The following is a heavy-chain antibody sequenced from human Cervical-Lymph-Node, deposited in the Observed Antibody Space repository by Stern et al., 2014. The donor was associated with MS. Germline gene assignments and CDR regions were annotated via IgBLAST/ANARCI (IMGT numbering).Heavy chain of an antibody. CDR3: VREYGSYWY. V-gene: IGHV3-7*01. CDR2: IKQDGSER. J-gene: IGHJ1*01. Sequence: VQLVQSGGDLVQPGGSLSLSCVASGFTLSSFWMTWVRQAPGQGLECVANIKQDGSERDYVDSVKGRFTISRDNAKNSLSLQMNSLRVEDTAIYYCVREYGSYWYWGQGALVIVSA. D-gene: IGHD3-10*01. CDR1: GFTLSSFW.